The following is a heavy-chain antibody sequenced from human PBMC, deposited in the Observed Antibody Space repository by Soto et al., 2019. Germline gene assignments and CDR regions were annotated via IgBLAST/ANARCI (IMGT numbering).Heavy chain of an antibody. D-gene: IGHD3-3*01. Sequence: PSETLSLTCTVSGGSINSDHYYWSWLRQPPGKGLEWLGYIPYSGSTYYNPSLKSRIVISVDTSKNQFSLKLISVTAADTAVYYCARAYDFWNGYYSAQCYFDFWGQGTLVTVSS. CDR3: ARAYDFWNGYYSAQCYFDF. J-gene: IGHJ4*02. CDR2: IPYSGST. V-gene: IGHV4-30-4*01. CDR1: GGSINSDHYY.